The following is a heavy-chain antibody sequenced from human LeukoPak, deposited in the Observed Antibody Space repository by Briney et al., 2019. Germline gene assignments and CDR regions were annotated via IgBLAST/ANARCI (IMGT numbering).Heavy chain of an antibody. CDR1: GGSFSGYY. J-gene: IGHJ4*02. CDR3: ARGRDSRGYQYKGFDC. V-gene: IGHV4-59*10. Sequence: KASETLSLTCAVYGGSFSGYYWSWIRQPAGKGLEWIGRIWTDGVTSYNPSLKSRVTISLDTSKNQFSLRLSSVTAADTAVYYCARGRDSRGYQYKGFDCWGQGTLVTVSS. CDR2: IWTDGVT. D-gene: IGHD3-22*01.